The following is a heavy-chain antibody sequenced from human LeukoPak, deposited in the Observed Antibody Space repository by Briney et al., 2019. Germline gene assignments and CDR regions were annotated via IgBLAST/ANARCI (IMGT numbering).Heavy chain of an antibody. CDR1: GFTFSSYA. D-gene: IGHD3-22*01. V-gene: IGHV3-23*01. CDR3: ARARKDYDSSGYYYFDY. CDR2: ISGSGGST. Sequence: GGSLRLSCAASGFTFSSYAMSWVRQAPGKGLEWVSAISGSGGSTYYADSVKGRFTISRDNAKNSLYLQMNILRAEDTAVYYCARARKDYDSSGYYYFDYWGQGTLVTVSS. J-gene: IGHJ4*02.